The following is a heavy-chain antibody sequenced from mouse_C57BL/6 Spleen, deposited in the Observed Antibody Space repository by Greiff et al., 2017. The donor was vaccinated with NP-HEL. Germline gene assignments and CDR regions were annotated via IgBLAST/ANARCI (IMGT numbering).Heavy chain of an antibody. Sequence: VQLQESGAELVKPGASVKLSCKASGYTFTSYWMHWVKQRPGQGLEWIGMIHPNSGSTNYNEKFKSKATLTVDKSSSTAYMQLSSLTSEDSAVYYCASYYYGSSYRFAYWGQGTLVTVSA. CDR2: IHPNSGST. V-gene: IGHV1-64*01. CDR3: ASYYYGSSYRFAY. J-gene: IGHJ3*01. CDR1: GYTFTSYW. D-gene: IGHD1-1*01.